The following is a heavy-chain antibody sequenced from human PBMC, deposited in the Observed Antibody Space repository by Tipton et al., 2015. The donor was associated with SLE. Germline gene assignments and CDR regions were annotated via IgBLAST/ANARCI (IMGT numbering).Heavy chain of an antibody. V-gene: IGHV3-30-3*01. CDR1: GFTVSSNY. CDR2: ISYDGSNK. D-gene: IGHD6-13*01. J-gene: IGHJ4*02. CDR3: ARGGAAAGTFDY. Sequence: SLRLPCAASGFTVSSNYMSWVRQAPGKGLEWVAVISYDGSNKYYADSVKGRFTISRDNSKNTVYLQMNSLSTEDTAVYYCARGGAAAGTFDYWGQGTLVTVSS.